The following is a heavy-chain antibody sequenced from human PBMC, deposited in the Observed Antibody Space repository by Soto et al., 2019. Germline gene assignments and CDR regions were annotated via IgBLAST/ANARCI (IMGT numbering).Heavy chain of an antibody. D-gene: IGHD3-22*01. J-gene: IGHJ6*02. CDR2: IYPGDSDT. V-gene: IGHV5-51*01. Sequence: GESLKISCKGSGYSFTSYWIGWVRQMPGKGLEWMGIIYPGDSDTRYSPSFQGQVTISADKSISTAYLQWSSLKASDTAMYYCARHGGYYYDSSGSSYYYYGMDVWGQGTTVTVSS. CDR3: ARHGGYYYDSSGSSYYYYGMDV. CDR1: GYSFTSYW.